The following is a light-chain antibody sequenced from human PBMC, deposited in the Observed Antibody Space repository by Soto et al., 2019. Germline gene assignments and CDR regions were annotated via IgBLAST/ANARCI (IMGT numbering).Light chain of an antibody. CDR2: AAS. J-gene: IGKJ3*01. V-gene: IGKV1-9*01. CDR1: QGISSY. CDR3: QQLHSYPLT. Sequence: DIQLTQSPSFLSASVGDRVTITCRASQGISSYLAWYQQKPGKAPKLLLYAASTLQSGVPSRFSGSGSGTECTLTISSLQPEDFATYFCQQLHSYPLTFGPATKVDIK.